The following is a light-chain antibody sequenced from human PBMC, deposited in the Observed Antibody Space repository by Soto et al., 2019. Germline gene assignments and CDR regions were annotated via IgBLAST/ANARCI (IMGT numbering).Light chain of an antibody. CDR2: GAF. CDR3: QQRSVWHIT. Sequence: EILLTQSPGTLSLSPGERATFSCRASQSVSSNYLAWYQQKPGQAPRLLIYGAFKRATGVPARFSGSVSGTDFTLTISALEPKYFAVYYFQQRSVWHITFGQGTRLYIK. V-gene: IGKV3D-20*02. J-gene: IGKJ5*01. CDR1: QSVSSNY.